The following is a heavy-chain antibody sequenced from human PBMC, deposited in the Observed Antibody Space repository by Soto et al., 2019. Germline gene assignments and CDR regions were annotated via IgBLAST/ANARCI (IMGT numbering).Heavy chain of an antibody. J-gene: IGHJ4*01. V-gene: IGHV3-30*03. CDR3: VRGIRNQGPLDY. D-gene: IGHD6-13*01. CDR1: GFTFSNYG. Sequence: QVQLVESGGGVVQPGRSLRLSCAASGFTFSNYGMYWVRQAPGKGLEWVAFISYDGSSKFYADPMKGRHTISRDNPKNTLYLQMNSLRAEDPAVYYCVRGIRNQGPLDYWGHRTLVAVSS. CDR2: ISYDGSSK.